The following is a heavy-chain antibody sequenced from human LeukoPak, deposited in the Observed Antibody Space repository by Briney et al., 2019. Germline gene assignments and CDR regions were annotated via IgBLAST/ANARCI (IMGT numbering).Heavy chain of an antibody. CDR3: ARSSEAAYYDNSPTGLYYFDY. CDR2: IIPIFGTA. V-gene: IGHV1-69*13. J-gene: IGHJ4*02. D-gene: IGHD3-22*01. CDR1: GGTFSSYA. Sequence: ASVKVSCKASGGTFSSYAISWVRQAPGQGLEWMGGIIPIFGTANYAQKFQGRVTITADESTSTAYMELSSLRSEDTAVYYCARSSEAAYYDNSPTGLYYFDYWGQGTLVTVSS.